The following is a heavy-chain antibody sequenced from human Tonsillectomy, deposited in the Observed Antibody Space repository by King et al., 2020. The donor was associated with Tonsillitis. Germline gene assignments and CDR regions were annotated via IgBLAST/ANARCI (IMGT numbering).Heavy chain of an antibody. V-gene: IGHV3-9*01. CDR3: AKDSAVYVFWSGYIAWDWYFDL. D-gene: IGHD3-3*01. Sequence: VQLVESGGGLVQPGRSLRLSCAASGFTFDDYAMHWVRQAPGKGLEGVSGISGISGSIGYADAGKGRFTISRDNAKNSLYLQMNSLRAEDTALYYCAKDSAVYVFWSGYIAWDWYFDLWGRGTLVTVSS. CDR2: ISGISGSI. CDR1: GFTFDDYA. J-gene: IGHJ2*01.